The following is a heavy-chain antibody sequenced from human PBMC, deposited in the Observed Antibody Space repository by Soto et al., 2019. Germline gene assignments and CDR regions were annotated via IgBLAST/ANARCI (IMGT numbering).Heavy chain of an antibody. D-gene: IGHD3-22*01. CDR1: GFTLSDYE. CDR2: ISASGSTI. J-gene: IGHJ6*04. Sequence: GESLKISCAASGFTLSDYEINCVRQAPGKGLEWVSYISASGSTIYYADSVKGRFTISRDNAKNSLYLQMNSLRAEDTAVYYCARDLRLYDKTGYYYHYHYGMDVWGEGTKVTVSS. V-gene: IGHV3-48*03. CDR3: ARDLRLYDKTGYYYHYHYGMDV.